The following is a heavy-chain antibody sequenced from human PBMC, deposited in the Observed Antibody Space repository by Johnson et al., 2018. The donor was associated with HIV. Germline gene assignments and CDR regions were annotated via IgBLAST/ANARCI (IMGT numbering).Heavy chain of an antibody. J-gene: IGHJ3*01. V-gene: IGHV3-30*03. CDR1: GFRFSNYD. D-gene: IGHD1-1*01. CDR3: ATPTGSDAFDV. CDR2: ISYDGNYK. Sequence: QVQLVESGGGVVQPGKSLRLSCAASGFRFSNYDMDWVRQGPGKGLEWVASISYDGNYKSYADSGKGRITISRDNSNNTLSLQMNSLRTEDSGVYYCATPTGSDAFDVWGQGTLVTVSS.